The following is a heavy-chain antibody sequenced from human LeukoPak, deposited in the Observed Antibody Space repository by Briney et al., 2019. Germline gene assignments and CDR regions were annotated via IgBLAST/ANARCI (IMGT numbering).Heavy chain of an antibody. V-gene: IGHV3-7*01. CDR1: GFTFSNYW. D-gene: IGHD6-6*01. CDR2: LKQDGSVT. CDR3: ARIGYSSSSFDY. Sequence: PGGSLRLSCAASGFTFSNYWMSWVRQAPGKGLEWVANLKQDGSVTYYMDSVKGRFTISRDNAKNSLYLQLNSVRPEDTAVYYCARIGYSSSSFDYWGQGTLVTVSS. J-gene: IGHJ4*02.